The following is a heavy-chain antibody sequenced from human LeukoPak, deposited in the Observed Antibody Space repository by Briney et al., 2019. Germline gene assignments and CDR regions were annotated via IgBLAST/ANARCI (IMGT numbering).Heavy chain of an antibody. CDR2: IYYSGST. J-gene: IGHJ4*02. CDR3: ARGFYDSSGYYPFDY. CDR1: GGSISSGDYY. Sequence: PSQTLSLTCTVSGGSISSGDYYWSWIRQPPGKGLEWIGYIYYSGSTYYNPSLKSRVTISVDTSKNQFSLKLSSVTAADTAVYYCARGFYDSSGYYPFDYWGQGTLVTVSS. D-gene: IGHD3-22*01. V-gene: IGHV4-30-4*01.